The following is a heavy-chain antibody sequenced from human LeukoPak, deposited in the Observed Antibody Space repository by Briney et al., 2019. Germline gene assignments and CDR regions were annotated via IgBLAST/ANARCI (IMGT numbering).Heavy chain of an antibody. CDR3: AKDVSDYFDY. Sequence: PGGSLRLSCAASGFTFSSYGMHWVRQAPGKGLEWVAFIRYDGSNKYYADSVKGRFTISRDNSKNTLYLQMNSPRAEDTAVYYCAKDVSDYFDYWGQGTLVTVSS. V-gene: IGHV3-30*02. D-gene: IGHD5/OR15-5a*01. CDR2: IRYDGSNK. CDR1: GFTFSSYG. J-gene: IGHJ4*02.